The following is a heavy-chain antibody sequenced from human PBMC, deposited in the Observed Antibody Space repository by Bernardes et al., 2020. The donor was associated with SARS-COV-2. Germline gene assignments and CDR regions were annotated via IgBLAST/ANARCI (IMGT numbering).Heavy chain of an antibody. CDR2: IFYGGAP. J-gene: IGHJ4*01. Sequence: SESLSLTCSVAGASISSGDNLWSWLLQPPGKGLEWLGYIFYGGAPSYPPSLKNRVTISLDAYSNEFSLRLTSMTAADTAVYYCARVDTALIRSRYFDLWGRGTLVTVSS. CDR1: GASISSGDNL. CDR3: ARVDTALIRSRYFDL. D-gene: IGHD5-18*01. V-gene: IGHV4-30-4*01.